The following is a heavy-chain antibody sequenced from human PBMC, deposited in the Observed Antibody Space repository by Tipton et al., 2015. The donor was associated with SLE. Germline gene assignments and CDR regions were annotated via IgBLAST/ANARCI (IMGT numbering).Heavy chain of an antibody. J-gene: IGHJ4*02. D-gene: IGHD3-22*01. CDR3: AKDRYYDSSGSLFDY. CDR2: ISGSGGST. Sequence: SLRLSCAASGFTFSGYAMSWVRQAPGKGLEWVSAISGSGGSTYYADSVKGRFTISRDNSKNTLYLQMNSLRAEDTAVYYCAKDRYYDSSGSLFDYWGQGTLVTVSS. CDR1: GFTFSGYA. V-gene: IGHV3-23*01.